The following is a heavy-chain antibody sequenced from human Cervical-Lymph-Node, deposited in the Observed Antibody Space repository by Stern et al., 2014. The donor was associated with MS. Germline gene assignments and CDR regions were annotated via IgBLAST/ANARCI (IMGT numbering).Heavy chain of an antibody. D-gene: IGHD3-3*01. V-gene: IGHV3-33*01. CDR1: GFSIGIYG. CDR3: ARAGGHSSANFDY. Sequence: VHLVESGGGVVQPGRSLRLSCAASGFSIGIYGMNWVRQAPGKGLEWVAALWYDGSNEYYSDSVKGRFTISRDSSKSTLYLQMNSLRVEDTAVYYCARAGGHSSANFDYWGQGTRVTVSS. J-gene: IGHJ4*02. CDR2: LWYDGSNE.